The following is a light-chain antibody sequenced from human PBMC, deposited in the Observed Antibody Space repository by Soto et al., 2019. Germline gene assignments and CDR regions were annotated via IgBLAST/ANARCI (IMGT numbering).Light chain of an antibody. J-gene: IGKJ4*01. CDR1: QSVASY. CDR3: QQRSNWPLT. Sequence: EIVLTQSPATLSLSPGERATLSCRASQSVASYLAWYQQQPGQTPRLLIYDASTRATGIPARFSGSGSGTGFPLPISRPAPEDFGVYSCQQRSNWPLTFGGGTQVEIK. CDR2: DAS. V-gene: IGKV3-11*01.